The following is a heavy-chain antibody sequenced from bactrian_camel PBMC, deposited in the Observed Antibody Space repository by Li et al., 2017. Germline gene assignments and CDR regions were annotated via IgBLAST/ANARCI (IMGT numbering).Heavy chain of an antibody. CDR1: KYTYSSYA. CDR3: AAGIVFVSVCTWYAPLTAFGY. Sequence: AGGSVRLSCVTRKYTYSSYAMAWFRQAPGKEREGVAVIDDDGVPSYADSVKGRFTISKDDAKNTLYLQMNSLKPEDTAMYYCAAGIVFVSVCTWYAPLTAFGYWGQGTQVTVS. CDR2: IDDDGVP. J-gene: IGHJ6*01. D-gene: IGHD2*01. V-gene: IGHV3S57*01.